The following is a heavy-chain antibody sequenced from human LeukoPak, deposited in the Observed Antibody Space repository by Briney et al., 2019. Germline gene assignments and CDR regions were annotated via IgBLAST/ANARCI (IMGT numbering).Heavy chain of an antibody. CDR2: IYPGDSDT. Sequence: GESLRISCKGSGYSFTSYWIGWVRQMPGKGLEWMGIIYPGDSDTRYSPSFQGQVTISADKSISTAYLQWSSLKASDTAMYYCARVWVLDIVVVTANVWFDPWGQGTLVTVSS. V-gene: IGHV5-51*01. CDR3: ARVWVLDIVVVTANVWFDP. D-gene: IGHD2-21*02. J-gene: IGHJ5*02. CDR1: GYSFTSYW.